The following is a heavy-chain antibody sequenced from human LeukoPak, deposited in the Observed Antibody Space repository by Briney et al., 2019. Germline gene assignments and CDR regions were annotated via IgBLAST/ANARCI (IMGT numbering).Heavy chain of an antibody. D-gene: IGHD5-18*01. CDR3: AKAREWLPINWFDP. V-gene: IGHV3-23*01. J-gene: IGHJ5*02. CDR1: GFTFSNFA. Sequence: GGSLRLSCAASGFTFSNFAMSWVRQAPGKGLEWVSAMSSSGASTYYADSVKGRFTISRDNSKNTLFLQMNSLRAKDTAVYYCAKAREWLPINWFDPWGQGTLVTVSS. CDR2: MSSSGAST.